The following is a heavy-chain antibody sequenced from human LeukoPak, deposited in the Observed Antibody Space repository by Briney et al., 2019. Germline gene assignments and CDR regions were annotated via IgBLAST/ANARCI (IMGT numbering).Heavy chain of an antibody. V-gene: IGHV4-59*08. CDR1: GGSIRSYY. CDR2: IYYSGST. D-gene: IGHD1-26*01. Sequence: SETLSLTCTVSGGSIRSYYWSWIRQPPGKGLEWIGYIYYSGSTNYNPSLKSRVTISVDTSKNQFSLKLRSVTAADTAVYYCARYSGSYSGFDYWGQGTLVTVSS. J-gene: IGHJ4*02. CDR3: ARYSGSYSGFDY.